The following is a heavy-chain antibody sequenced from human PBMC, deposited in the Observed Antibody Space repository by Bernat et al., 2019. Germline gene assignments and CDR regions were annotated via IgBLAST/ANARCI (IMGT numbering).Heavy chain of an antibody. Sequence: EVRLLGSGGGLVQPGGSLRLSCAASGFTFSSYAMSWVRQAPGKGLEWVSHISGSGINTYYADSVKGRFIISRDNSKNTLSLQLNSLRAEDTAIYHCARDKRVNIATPDGSFDIWGQGTTVIVS. D-gene: IGHD5-12*01. CDR1: GFTFSSYA. CDR3: ARDKRVNIATPDGSFDI. J-gene: IGHJ3*02. V-gene: IGHV3-23*01. CDR2: ISGSGINT.